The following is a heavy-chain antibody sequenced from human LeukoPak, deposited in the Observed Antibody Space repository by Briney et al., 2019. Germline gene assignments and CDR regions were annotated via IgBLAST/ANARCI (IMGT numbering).Heavy chain of an antibody. V-gene: IGHV3-7*01. J-gene: IGHJ4*02. CDR2: IKQDESEK. Sequence: GGSLRLSCEASGFTFNNYWMSWFRQAPGKGLEWVANIKQDESEKNYVDSVKGRFTISRDNVKNSLYLQMNSLRAEDTAVYSCARVNNYDSGSLYRPIDYWGQGTLVTVSS. CDR1: GFTFNNYW. D-gene: IGHD3-10*01. CDR3: ARVNNYDSGSLYRPIDY.